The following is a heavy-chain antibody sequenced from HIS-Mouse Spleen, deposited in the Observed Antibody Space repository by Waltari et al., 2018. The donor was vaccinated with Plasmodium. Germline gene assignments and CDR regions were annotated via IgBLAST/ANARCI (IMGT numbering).Heavy chain of an antibody. D-gene: IGHD2-15*01. J-gene: IGHJ4*02. CDR1: GFTFNSYA. CDR2: ISYDGSNK. CDR3: ARDRRLAFDY. Sequence: QVQLVESGGGVVQPGRSLRLSCAASGFTFNSYAMQWVRQAPGKGLEWVAVISYDGSNKYYADSVKGRFTISRDNSKNTLYLQMNSLRAEDTAVYYCARDRRLAFDYWGQGTLVTVSS. V-gene: IGHV3-30-3*01.